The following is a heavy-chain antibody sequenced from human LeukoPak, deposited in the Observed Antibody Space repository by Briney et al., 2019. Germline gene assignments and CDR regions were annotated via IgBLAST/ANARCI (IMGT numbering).Heavy chain of an antibody. CDR2: IWYDGSNK. D-gene: IGHD2-2*01. V-gene: IGHV3-33*01. CDR1: GFTFSSYG. Sequence: QPGGSLRLSCAASGFTFSSYGMHWVRQAPGKGLEWVAVIWYDGSNKYYADSVKGRFTISRDNSKNTLYLQMNSLRAEDTAVYYCARDRMGCSSTSCYGPYYYYYGMDVWGQGTTVTVSS. CDR3: ARDRMGCSSTSCYGPYYYYYGMDV. J-gene: IGHJ6*02.